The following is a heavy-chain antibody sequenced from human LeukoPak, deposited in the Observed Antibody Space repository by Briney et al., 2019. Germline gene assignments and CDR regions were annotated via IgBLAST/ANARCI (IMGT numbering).Heavy chain of an antibody. CDR1: GFTLSSSE. CDR3: AELGITMIGGV. Sequence: GGSLRLSCAASGFTLSSSEMNWVRQAPGKGLEWGSYISRRGSTIFYADSVKGRFTISRDNAKNSLYLQMNSLRAEDTAVYYCAELGITMIGGVWGKGTTVTISS. CDR2: ISRRGSTI. D-gene: IGHD3-10*02. J-gene: IGHJ6*04. V-gene: IGHV3-48*03.